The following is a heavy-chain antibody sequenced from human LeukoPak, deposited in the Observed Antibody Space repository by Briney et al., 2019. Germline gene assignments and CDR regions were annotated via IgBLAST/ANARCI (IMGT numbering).Heavy chain of an antibody. D-gene: IGHD2-15*01. CDR1: GFFFTNYA. CDR2: MKGGGET. CDR3: ARASWISTADVVC. V-gene: IGHV3-23*01. Sequence: PGGSLRLSCAASGFFFTNYAMSWVRQAPARGPEWLSSMKGGGETFYADSVKGRFTLSRDDSRNTVYLQLNNLRVEDTAIYYCARASWISTADVVCWGQGTQVTVSS. J-gene: IGHJ4*02.